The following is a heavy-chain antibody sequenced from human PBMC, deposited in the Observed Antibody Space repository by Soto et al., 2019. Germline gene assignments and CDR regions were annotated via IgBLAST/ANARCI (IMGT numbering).Heavy chain of an antibody. CDR2: ISSSSSYI. CDR3: ARELYSSSWYFDY. Sequence: GESLKISCAASGFTFSSYSMNWVRQAPGKGLEWVSSISSSSSYIYYADSVKGRFTISRDNAKNSLYLQMNSLRAEDTAVYYCARELYSSSWYFDYWGQGTLVTVSS. V-gene: IGHV3-21*01. J-gene: IGHJ4*02. D-gene: IGHD6-13*01. CDR1: GFTFSSYS.